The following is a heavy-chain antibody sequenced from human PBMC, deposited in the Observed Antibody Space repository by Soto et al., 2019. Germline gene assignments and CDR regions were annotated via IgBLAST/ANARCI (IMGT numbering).Heavy chain of an antibody. J-gene: IGHJ6*02. Sequence: GGSLRLSCAASGFTFSSYWMSWVRQAPGEGLEWVANIKQDGSEKYYVDSVKGRFTISRDNAKNSLYLQMNSLRAEDTAVYYCARDMVRGVMAYYYYGMDVWGQGTTVTVSS. CDR2: IKQDGSEK. V-gene: IGHV3-7*01. D-gene: IGHD3-10*01. CDR3: ARDMVRGVMAYYYYGMDV. CDR1: GFTFSSYW.